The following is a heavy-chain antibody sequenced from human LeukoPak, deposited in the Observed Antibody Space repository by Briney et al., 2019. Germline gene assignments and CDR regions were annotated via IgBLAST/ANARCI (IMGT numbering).Heavy chain of an antibody. V-gene: IGHV3-74*01. CDR3: ASDDSYAFDI. Sequence: GGSLRLSCAASGFTFSSRWMRWVRQAPGKGLVWVSHVNSDESSTNYADSVKGRFTISRDNTKNTLYLQMNSLRAEDTAVYYCASDDSYAFDIWGQGTMVTVSS. D-gene: IGHD2-21*01. J-gene: IGHJ3*02. CDR1: GFTFSSRW. CDR2: VNSDESST.